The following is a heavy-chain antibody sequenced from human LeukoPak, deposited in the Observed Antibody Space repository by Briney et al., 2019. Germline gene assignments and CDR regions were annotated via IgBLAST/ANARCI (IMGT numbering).Heavy chain of an antibody. V-gene: IGHV1-18*01. Sequence: GASVKVSCRASGYTFTSYGISWVRQAPGEGLEWMGWIRGYNGNTNYAQKLQGRVTMTTDTSTSTPYLQLSSLRSDDTAVYYCARPESDAYNYDYWGQGTLVTVSS. CDR2: IRGYNGNT. CDR3: ARPESDAYNYDY. CDR1: GYTFTSYG. D-gene: IGHD5-24*01. J-gene: IGHJ4*02.